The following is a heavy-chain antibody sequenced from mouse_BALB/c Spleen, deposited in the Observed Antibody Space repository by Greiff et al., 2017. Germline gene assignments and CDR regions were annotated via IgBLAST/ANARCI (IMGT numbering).Heavy chain of an antibody. CDR2: INPSTGYT. CDR3: ARRDGYYGFDY. CDR1: GYTFTSYW. D-gene: IGHD2-3*01. V-gene: IGHV1-7*01. Sequence: VQLQQSGAELAKPGASVKMSCKASGYTFTSYWMHWVKQRPGQGLEWIGYINPSTGYTEYNQKFKDKATLTADKSSSTAYMQLSSLTSEDSAVYYCARRDGYYGFDYWGQGTTLTVSS. J-gene: IGHJ2*01.